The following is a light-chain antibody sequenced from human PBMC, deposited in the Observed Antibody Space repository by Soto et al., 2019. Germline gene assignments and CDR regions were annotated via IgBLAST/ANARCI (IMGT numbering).Light chain of an antibody. CDR3: QQYNIWPLYT. CDR2: GAS. V-gene: IGKV3-15*01. CDR1: QSVSSN. Sequence: EIVMTQSPATLSVSPGERATLSCRASQSVSSNLAWYQQKPGQAPRLLIYGASTRATGIPARFSGSGSGTEFTLTISSLQSEDVVVYYCQQYNIWPLYTFGQGTKLDIK. J-gene: IGKJ2*01.